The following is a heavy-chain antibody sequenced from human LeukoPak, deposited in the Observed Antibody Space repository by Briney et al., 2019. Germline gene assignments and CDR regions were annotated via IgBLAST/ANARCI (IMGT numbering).Heavy chain of an antibody. CDR2: ISGSGGST. Sequence: GGSLRLSCAASGFTFSSYAMSWVHQAPGKGLEWVSAISGSGGSTYYADSVKGRFTISRDNSKNTLYLQMNSLRAEDTAVYYCAKDLSSGWYQYYFDYWGQGTLVTVSS. V-gene: IGHV3-23*01. J-gene: IGHJ4*02. CDR3: AKDLSSGWYQYYFDY. D-gene: IGHD6-19*01. CDR1: GFTFSSYA.